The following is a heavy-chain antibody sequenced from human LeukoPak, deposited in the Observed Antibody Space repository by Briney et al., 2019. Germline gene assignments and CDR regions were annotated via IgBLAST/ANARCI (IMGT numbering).Heavy chain of an antibody. J-gene: IGHJ4*02. V-gene: IGHV3-23*01. CDR2: VSGTGDST. D-gene: IGHD6-13*01. CDR3: AKASREYSSTWYY. Sequence: GGSLRLSCAASGFFFNNYVMSWVRQAPGKGLEWVSSVSGTGDSTYYADSVKGRFTISRDNFKNRLYLQMNSLRDDDTAIYYCAKASREYSSTWYYWGQGTLVTVSS. CDR1: GFFFNNYV.